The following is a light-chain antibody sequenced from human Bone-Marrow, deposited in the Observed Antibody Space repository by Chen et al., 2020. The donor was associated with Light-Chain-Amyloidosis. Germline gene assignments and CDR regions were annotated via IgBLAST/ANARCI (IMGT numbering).Light chain of an antibody. Sequence: DIQMTQSPSSLPAPVGDRVTITCRASQRISSYLNWYQQKPGKAPKLLIHTASTLQSGGPSRFSGSGSGTDFTLTISSLQPEDFASYYCQQSYSDPWAFGHGTKVEI. V-gene: IGKV1-39*01. CDR3: QQSYSDPWA. J-gene: IGKJ1*01. CDR1: QRISSY. CDR2: TAS.